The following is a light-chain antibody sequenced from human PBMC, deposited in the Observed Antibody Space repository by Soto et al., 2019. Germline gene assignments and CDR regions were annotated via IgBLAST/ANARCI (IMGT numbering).Light chain of an antibody. J-gene: IGKJ5*01. CDR2: GAS. CDR3: QQRSNWPPIT. CDR1: QSVGSN. V-gene: IGKV3-11*01. Sequence: EIVFTQSPRTLSLSPGERATLSCRARQSVGSNLAWYQQKPGQAPRLLICGASTRATGIPARFSGSGSETDFTLTISSLEPEDFAVYYCQQRSNWPPITFGQGTRLEIK.